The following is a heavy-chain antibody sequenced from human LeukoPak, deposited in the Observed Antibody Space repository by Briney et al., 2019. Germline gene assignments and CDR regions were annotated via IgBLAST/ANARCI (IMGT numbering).Heavy chain of an antibody. CDR1: GFTFSTYA. D-gene: IGHD3-10*01. J-gene: IGHJ6*03. Sequence: PGGSLRLSCAASGFTFSTYAMSWVRQAPGKGLEWLSTIGGGGRDTFYADSVKGRFTVSRDNSKNTLYLQMSSLRAEDTAVYFCAKNRGANYYIYYMDVWGKGTTVTVSS. CDR3: AKNRGANYYIYYMDV. CDR2: IGGGGRDT. V-gene: IGHV3-23*01.